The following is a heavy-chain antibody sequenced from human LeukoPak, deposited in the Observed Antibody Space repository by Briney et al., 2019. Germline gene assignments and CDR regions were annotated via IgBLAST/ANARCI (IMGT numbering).Heavy chain of an antibody. CDR2: IYHSGST. CDR1: GGSISSSNW. D-gene: IGHD2-8*01. J-gene: IGHJ4*02. Sequence: PSETLSLTCAVSGGSISSSNWWSWVRQPPGKGLGWIGEIYHSGSTNYNPSLKNRITISVDTSKNQFSLKMTSVTAADTAVYYCARLNLLGYCTNDVCPAGGLPFASWAQGTLVTVSS. CDR3: ARLNLLGYCTNDVCPAGGLPFAS. V-gene: IGHV4-4*02.